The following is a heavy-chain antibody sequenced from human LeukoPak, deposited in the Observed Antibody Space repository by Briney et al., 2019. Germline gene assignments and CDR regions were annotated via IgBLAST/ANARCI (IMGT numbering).Heavy chain of an antibody. CDR3: ARVITMVRGVISPLGY. D-gene: IGHD3-10*01. CDR1: GGTFSSHV. CDR2: IIPILGMA. J-gene: IGHJ4*02. Sequence: SVKVSCKASGGTFSSHVISWVRQAPGQGLEWMGKIIPILGMAHYAQKFQGRVTITADKSTSTAYMELSSLRSEDTAVYYCARVITMVRGVISPLGYWGQGTLVTVSS. V-gene: IGHV1-69*04.